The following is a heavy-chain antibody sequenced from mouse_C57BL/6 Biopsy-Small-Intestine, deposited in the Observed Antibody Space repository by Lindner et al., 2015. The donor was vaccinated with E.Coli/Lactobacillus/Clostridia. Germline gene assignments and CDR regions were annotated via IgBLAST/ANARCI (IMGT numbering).Heavy chain of an antibody. Sequence: VQLQESGPELVKPGASVKLSCKASGYAFSSSWMNWVKQRPGEGLEWIGRIYPGDGDTDHNGKFKGKATLTADKSSSTAYMQLSSLTSEDSAVYFCADGYYGGFPYWGQGTLVTVSA. CDR3: ADGYYGGFPY. CDR2: IYPGDGDT. CDR1: GYAFSSSW. V-gene: IGHV1-82*01. D-gene: IGHD2-3*01. J-gene: IGHJ3*01.